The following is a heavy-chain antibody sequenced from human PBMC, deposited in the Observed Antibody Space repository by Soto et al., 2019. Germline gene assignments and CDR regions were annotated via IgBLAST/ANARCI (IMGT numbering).Heavy chain of an antibody. Sequence: PSETLSLTCTVSGGSISSGGYYWSWIRQHPGKGLEWIGYIYYSGSTYYNPPLRSRVTISVDTSKNQFSLNLNSVTAADTAVYYCARRKQNYYSMEVWGQGTTVTVSS. CDR3: ARRKQNYYSMEV. V-gene: IGHV4-31*03. J-gene: IGHJ6*02. CDR1: GGSISSGGYY. CDR2: IYYSGST.